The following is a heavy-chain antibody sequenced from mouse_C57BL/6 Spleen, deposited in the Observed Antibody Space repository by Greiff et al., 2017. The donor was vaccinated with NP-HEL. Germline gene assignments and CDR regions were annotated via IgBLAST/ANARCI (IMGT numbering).Heavy chain of an antibody. CDR3: TWDYYGSSFDYYAMDY. Sequence: DVQLQESGTVLARPGASVKMSCKTSGYTFTSYWMHWVKQRPGQGLEWIGAIYPGNSDTSYNQKFKGKAKLTAVPSASTAYMELSSLTNEDSAVYYCTWDYYGSSFDYYAMDYWGQGTSVTVSS. V-gene: IGHV1-5*01. J-gene: IGHJ4*01. D-gene: IGHD1-1*01. CDR1: GYTFTSYW. CDR2: IYPGNSDT.